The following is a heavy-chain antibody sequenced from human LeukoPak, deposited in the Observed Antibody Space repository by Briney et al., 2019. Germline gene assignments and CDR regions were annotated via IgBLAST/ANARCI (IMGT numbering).Heavy chain of an antibody. J-gene: IGHJ4*02. CDR2: IYYSGST. CDR1: GGSISSGDYY. CDR3: ARNYYDSSGYPALRY. D-gene: IGHD3-22*01. Sequence: PSETLSLTCTVSGGSISSGDYYWSWIRQPPGKGLEWIGYIYYSGSTYYNPSLKSRVTISVDTSKNQFSLKLSSVTAADTAVYYCARNYYDSSGYPALRYWGQGTLVTVSS. V-gene: IGHV4-30-4*01.